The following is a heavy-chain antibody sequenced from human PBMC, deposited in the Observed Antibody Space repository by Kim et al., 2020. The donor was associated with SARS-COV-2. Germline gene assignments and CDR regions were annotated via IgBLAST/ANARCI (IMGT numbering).Heavy chain of an antibody. V-gene: IGHV3-33*01. J-gene: IGHJ6*02. D-gene: IGHD3-9*01. CDR2: IWYDGSNK. Sequence: GGSLRLSCAASGFTFSSYGMHWVRQAPGKGLEWVAVIWYDGSNKYYADSVKGRFTISRDNSKNTLYLQMNSLRAEDTAVYYCARDLDDILTYYYYGMDVWGQGTTVTVSS. CDR1: GFTFSSYG. CDR3: ARDLDDILTYYYYGMDV.